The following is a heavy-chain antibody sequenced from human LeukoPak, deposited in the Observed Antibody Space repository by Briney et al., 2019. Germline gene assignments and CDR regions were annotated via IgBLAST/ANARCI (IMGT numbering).Heavy chain of an antibody. CDR1: GFTFSSYW. V-gene: IGHV3-7*01. D-gene: IGHD6-19*01. Sequence: GGSLRLSCAASGFTFSSYWMSWVRQAPGKGLEWVANIKQDGSEKYYVDSVKGRFTFSRDNAKNSLYLQMNSLRAEDTAVYYCARDSSGWYGGGFDYWGQGTLVTVSS. J-gene: IGHJ4*02. CDR2: IKQDGSEK. CDR3: ARDSSGWYGGGFDY.